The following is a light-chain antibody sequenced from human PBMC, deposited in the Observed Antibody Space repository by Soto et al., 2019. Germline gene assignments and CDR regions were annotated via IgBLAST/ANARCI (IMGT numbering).Light chain of an antibody. J-gene: IGKJ5*01. Sequence: DVQMTQSPSSLCAFVGDRVTITWRASQSISIYLNWYQLKPGKAPNLLMYGASYLKSGVPTWFSGSGSGTDFTLTISSLQPEDFAIYYCQQTYTTPEITFGQGTRLEIK. CDR3: QQTYTTPEIT. V-gene: IGKV1-39*01. CDR1: QSISIY. CDR2: GAS.